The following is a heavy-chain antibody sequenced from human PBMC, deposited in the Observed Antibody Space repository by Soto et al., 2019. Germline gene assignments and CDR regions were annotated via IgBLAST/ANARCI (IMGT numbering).Heavy chain of an antibody. CDR2: INHSGST. CDR1: GGSFSGYY. V-gene: IGHV4-34*01. D-gene: IGHD3-22*01. Sequence: PSETLSLTCAVYGGSFSGYYWSWIRQPPGKGLEWIGEINHSGSTNYSPSLKSRVTISVDTSKNQFSLKLSSVTAADTAVYYCARGRESRYYDSSGRYFDYWGQGTLVTVSS. J-gene: IGHJ4*02. CDR3: ARGRESRYYDSSGRYFDY.